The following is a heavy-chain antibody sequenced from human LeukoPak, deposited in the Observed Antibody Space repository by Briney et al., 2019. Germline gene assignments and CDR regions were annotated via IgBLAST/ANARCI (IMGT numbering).Heavy chain of an antibody. Sequence: GGSLRLSCAASGFTFDDYAMHWVRQAPGKGLEWVSGISWNSGSIGYADSVKGRFTISRDNAKNSLYLQMNSLRAEDTALYYCAKDKHYDILTGCFDYWGQGTLVTVSS. J-gene: IGHJ4*02. D-gene: IGHD3-9*01. CDR1: GFTFDDYA. CDR2: ISWNSGSI. CDR3: AKDKHYDILTGCFDY. V-gene: IGHV3-9*01.